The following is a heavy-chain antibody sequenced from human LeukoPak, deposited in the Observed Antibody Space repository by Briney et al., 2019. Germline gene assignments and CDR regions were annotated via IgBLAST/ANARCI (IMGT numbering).Heavy chain of an antibody. Sequence: ASVKVSCKASGYTFTGYYMHWVRQAPGQGLEWMGWINPNGGGTNYAQKFQGRVTMTRDTSISTAYMELSRLRSDDTAVYYCARDRSTTVTAFDYWGQGTLVTVSS. CDR3: ARDRSTTVTAFDY. CDR2: INPNGGGT. D-gene: IGHD4-17*01. J-gene: IGHJ4*02. V-gene: IGHV1-2*02. CDR1: GYTFTGYY.